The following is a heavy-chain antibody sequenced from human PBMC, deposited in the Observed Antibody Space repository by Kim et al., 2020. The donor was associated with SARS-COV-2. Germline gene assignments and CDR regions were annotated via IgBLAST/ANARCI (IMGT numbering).Heavy chain of an antibody. J-gene: IGHJ4*02. D-gene: IGHD6-13*01. V-gene: IGHV4-34*01. CDR1: GGSFSGYY. CDR2: INHSGST. Sequence: SETLSLTCAVYGGSFSGYYWSWIRQPPGKGLEWIGEINHSGSTNYNPSLKSRVTISVDTSKNQFSLKLSSVTAADTAVYYCARGSLEVAAAGTKDFDYWGQGTLVTVSS. CDR3: ARGSLEVAAAGTKDFDY.